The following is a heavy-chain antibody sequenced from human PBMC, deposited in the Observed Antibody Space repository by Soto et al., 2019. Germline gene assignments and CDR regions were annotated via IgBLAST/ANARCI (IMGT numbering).Heavy chain of an antibody. CDR1: GGTFSSYA. D-gene: IGHD1-7*01. J-gene: IGHJ3*02. V-gene: IGHV1-69*01. Sequence: QVQLVQSGAEVKKPGSSVKVSCKASGGTFSSYAISWVRQAPGQGREWMGGIIPIFGTANYAQKFQGRVTITADESTSTAYMELSSLRSEDTAVYYCAWGGGYNWNSFSAFDIWGQGTMVTVSS. CDR3: AWGGGYNWNSFSAFDI. CDR2: IIPIFGTA.